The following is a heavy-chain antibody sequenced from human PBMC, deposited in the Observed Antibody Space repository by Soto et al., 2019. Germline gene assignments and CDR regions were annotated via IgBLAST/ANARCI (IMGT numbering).Heavy chain of an antibody. D-gene: IGHD3-16*01. CDR3: ARTLDYGHMDG. Sequence: QVQMQESGPGLVKPSETLSLTCTVSGDSVRNQYWSWIRRPPGRGLEWIGYIYRSGSTKYNPSLKSRLTISVDTSNTQFSLKLSSVTAADTAVYYCARTLDYGHMDGWGKGTTVTVSS. V-gene: IGHV4-4*09. J-gene: IGHJ6*03. CDR1: GDSVRNQY. CDR2: IYRSGST.